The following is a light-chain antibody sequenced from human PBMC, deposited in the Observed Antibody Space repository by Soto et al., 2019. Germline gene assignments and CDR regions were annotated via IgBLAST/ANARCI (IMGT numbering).Light chain of an antibody. Sequence: EIVMTQSPATLSVSPGERATLSCRASQSVNSNFAWYQQKPGQAPRLLIYAASTRATGIPARFSGSGSGTDFTLTISSLEPEDFATYYCQQLHSYPLTFGGGTKVDIK. J-gene: IGKJ4*01. V-gene: IGKV3-15*01. CDR1: QSVNSN. CDR3: QQLHSYPLT. CDR2: AAS.